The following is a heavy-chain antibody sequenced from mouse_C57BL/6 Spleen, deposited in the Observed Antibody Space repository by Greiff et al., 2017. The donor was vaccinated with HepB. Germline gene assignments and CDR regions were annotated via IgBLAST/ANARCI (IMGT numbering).Heavy chain of an antibody. V-gene: IGHV1-53*01. CDR3: ARQGYYYGSSPYYAMDY. CDR1: GYTFTSYW. Sequence: QVQLQQSGTELVKPGASVKLSCKASGYTFTSYWMHWVKQRPGQGLEWIGNINPSNGGTNYNEKFESKATLTVDKSSSTAYMQLSSLTSEDSAVYYCARQGYYYGSSPYYAMDYWGQGTSVTVSS. J-gene: IGHJ4*01. CDR2: INPSNGGT. D-gene: IGHD1-1*01.